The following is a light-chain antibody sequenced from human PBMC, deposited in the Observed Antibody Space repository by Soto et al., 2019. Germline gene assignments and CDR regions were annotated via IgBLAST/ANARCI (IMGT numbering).Light chain of an antibody. CDR1: QSVSSSS. V-gene: IGKV3-20*01. Sequence: EIVLTQSPVTLSLSPGERATLSCRASQSVSSSSLAWYQQKPGQAPRLLIYGASTRATGIPDRFSGSESGTDFTLIISRLEAEDFAVYYCQQYGSSPSFGGGTKVEIK. CDR3: QQYGSSPS. J-gene: IGKJ4*01. CDR2: GAS.